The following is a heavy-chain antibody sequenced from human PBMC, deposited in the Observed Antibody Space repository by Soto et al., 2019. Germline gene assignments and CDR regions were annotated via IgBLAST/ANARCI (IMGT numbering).Heavy chain of an antibody. V-gene: IGHV4-4*02. Sequence: QVQLQESGPGLVKPSGTLSLTCAVSGGSISSSNWWSWVRQPPGKGLEWIGEIYHSGSTNYNPSLKSRVTISVDKSKNQFSLKLSSVTAADTAVYYCARDKAYSSSCFPRLGYFDLWGRGTLVTVSS. CDR3: ARDKAYSSSCFPRLGYFDL. CDR2: IYHSGST. J-gene: IGHJ2*01. D-gene: IGHD6-13*01. CDR1: GGSISSSNW.